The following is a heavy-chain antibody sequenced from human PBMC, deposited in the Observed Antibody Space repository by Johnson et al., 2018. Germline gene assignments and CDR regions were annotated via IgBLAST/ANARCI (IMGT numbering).Heavy chain of an antibody. V-gene: IGHV4-39*07. D-gene: IGHD2-15*01. Sequence: QVQLQESGPGLVKPSETLSLSCTVSGGSITTRNYYWGWVRQPPGKGLEWIGSLHYSGSTYYNPSLKIRVTISVDTSKNQFSLKVTSVTAADTAVYFCARVDGYCSGGSCYPYYYYYIDVWGKGTTVTVSS. CDR2: LHYSGST. CDR3: ARVDGYCSGGSCYPYYYYYIDV. CDR1: GGSITTRNYY. J-gene: IGHJ6*03.